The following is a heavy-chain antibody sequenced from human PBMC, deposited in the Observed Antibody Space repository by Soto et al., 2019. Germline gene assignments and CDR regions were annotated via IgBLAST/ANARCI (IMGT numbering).Heavy chain of an antibody. Sequence: QVQLVESGGGVVQPGRSLRLSCAASGFTFSSYGXXWXRQAPGKGLEWVAVISYDGSNKYYADSVKGRFTISRDNSKNTLYLQMNNLRAEDTAVYYCAKVIRYCSGGSCYSFWAFDIWGQGTMVIVSS. CDR3: AKVIRYCSGGSCYSFWAFDI. J-gene: IGHJ3*02. D-gene: IGHD2-15*01. V-gene: IGHV3-30*18. CDR2: ISYDGSNK. CDR1: GFTFSSYG.